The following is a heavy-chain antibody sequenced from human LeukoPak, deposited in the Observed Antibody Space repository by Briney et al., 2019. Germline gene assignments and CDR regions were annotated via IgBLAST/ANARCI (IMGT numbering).Heavy chain of an antibody. CDR3: AGSWGTNYYDFWSGYYNYMGV. CDR1: GFTFSSYS. Sequence: GGSLRLSCAASGFTFSSYSMNWVRQAPGKGLEWVSSISSSSSYIYYADSVKGRFTISRDNAKNSLYLQMNSLRAEDTAVYYCAGSWGTNYYDFWSGYYNYMGVWGKGTTVTVSS. V-gene: IGHV3-21*01. J-gene: IGHJ6*03. CDR2: ISSSSSYI. D-gene: IGHD3-3*01.